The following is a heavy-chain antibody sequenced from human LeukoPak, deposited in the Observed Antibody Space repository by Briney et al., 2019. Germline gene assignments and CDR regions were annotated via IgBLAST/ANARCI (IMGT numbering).Heavy chain of an antibody. CDR2: VYTSGST. J-gene: IGHJ3*02. D-gene: IGHD3-22*01. Sequence: PSETLSLTCTVSGGSISSYYWSWIRQPAGKGLEWIGRVYTSGSTSYNPSLKSRVTMSVDTSKNQFSLKLNSVTAADTAVYYCAREDKIKYYYDSSGRDAFDIWGQGTMVTVSS. V-gene: IGHV4-4*07. CDR1: GGSISSYY. CDR3: AREDKIKYYYDSSGRDAFDI.